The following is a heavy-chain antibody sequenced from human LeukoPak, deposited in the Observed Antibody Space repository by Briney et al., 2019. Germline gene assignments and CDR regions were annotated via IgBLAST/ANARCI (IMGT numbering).Heavy chain of an antibody. CDR3: ARQTGSGLFILP. CDR2: IYYSGST. CDR1: GGSISSYY. V-gene: IGHV4-59*08. Sequence: SETLSLTCTVSGGSISSYYWSWIRQPPGKGLEWIGYIYYSGSTNYNPSLKSQVSISIDTSKNQSSLRLASVTAADTAVYYCARQTGSGLFILPGGQGTLVTVSS. D-gene: IGHD3/OR15-3a*01. J-gene: IGHJ4*02.